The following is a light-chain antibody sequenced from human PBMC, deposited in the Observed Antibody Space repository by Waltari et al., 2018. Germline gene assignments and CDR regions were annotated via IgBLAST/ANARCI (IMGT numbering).Light chain of an antibody. CDR1: SSDVGGYNY. CDR3: SSFTRTNSWV. CDR2: DVN. V-gene: IGLV2-14*03. J-gene: IGLJ3*02. Sequence: HSALAQPASVSGSPGQSITISCTGTSSDVGGYNYVSWYQQHPGNAPRLMIYDVNNRPSEVSNRFSDSKSGNTASLTISGLQAEDEADYYCSSFTRTNSWVFGGGTKLTVL.